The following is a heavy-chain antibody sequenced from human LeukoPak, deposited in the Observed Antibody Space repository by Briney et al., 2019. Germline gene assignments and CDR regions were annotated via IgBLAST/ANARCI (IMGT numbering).Heavy chain of an antibody. CDR2: ISWNSGSI. CDR1: GFTFDDYA. J-gene: IGHJ4*02. D-gene: IGHD3-10*01. Sequence: GGSLRLSCAASGFTFDDYAMHWVRQAPGKGLEWVSGISWNSGSIGYADSVKGRFTISRDNSKNSLYLQMNSLRAEDTALYYCAKDTVRGSGSYWDYFDYWGQGTLVTVSS. CDR3: AKDTVRGSGSYWDYFDY. V-gene: IGHV3-9*01.